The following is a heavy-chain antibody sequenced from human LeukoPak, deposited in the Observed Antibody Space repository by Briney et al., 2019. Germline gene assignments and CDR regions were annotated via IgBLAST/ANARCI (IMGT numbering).Heavy chain of an antibody. CDR2: IYYSGST. CDR1: GGSISSYY. Sequence: PSETLSLTCTVSGGSISSYYWSWIRQPPGKGLEWIGYIYYSGSTNYNPSLKSRVTISVDTSKNQFSLKLSSVTAADTAVYYCARRGDGYNWDFDYWGQGTLVTVSS. CDR3: ARRGDGYNWDFDY. V-gene: IGHV4-59*08. J-gene: IGHJ4*02. D-gene: IGHD5-24*01.